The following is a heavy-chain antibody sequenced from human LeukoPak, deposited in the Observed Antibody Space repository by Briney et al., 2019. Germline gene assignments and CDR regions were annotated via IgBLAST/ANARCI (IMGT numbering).Heavy chain of an antibody. CDR3: ARSLRVRGVPDYMDF. J-gene: IGHJ6*03. D-gene: IGHD3-10*01. V-gene: IGHV3-53*01. Sequence: GGSLRLSCAASGFTVSSNYMTWVRQAPGKGLEWVSVIYKNAITYYSDTVMCRFTISRDNSKNMLYLQMNSLRADDKAVDDCARSLRVRGVPDYMDFWGKGTTVTVSS. CDR2: IYKNAIT. CDR1: GFTVSSNY.